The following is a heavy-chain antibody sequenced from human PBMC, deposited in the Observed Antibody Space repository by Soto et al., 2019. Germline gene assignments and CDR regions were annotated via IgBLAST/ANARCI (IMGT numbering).Heavy chain of an antibody. CDR2: IRSKAYGGTT. D-gene: IGHD4-17*01. CDR3: TRDRYGGNSGYGY. CDR1: GFTFGDYA. J-gene: IGHJ4*02. V-gene: IGHV3-49*03. Sequence: GGSLRLSCTASGFTFGDYAMSWFRQAPGKGLEWVGFIRSKAYGGTTEYAASVKGRFTISRDDSKSIAYLQMNSLKAEDTAVYYCTRDRYGGNSGYGYWGQGTLVTVSS.